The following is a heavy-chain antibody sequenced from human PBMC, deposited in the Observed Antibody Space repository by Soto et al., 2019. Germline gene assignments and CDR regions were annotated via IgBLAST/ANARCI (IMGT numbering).Heavy chain of an antibody. D-gene: IGHD6-13*01. V-gene: IGHV1-18*01. CDR2: INAYNGNT. CDR1: GYTFTSYG. Sequence: QVQVVQSGAEVKKPGASVKVSCKASGYTFTSYGISWVRQAPGQGLEWMGWINAYNGNTKYAQKLQGRVTLTTDTSTSTAYMELRSLRSDDTDVYYGARDLGGGISAPWGQGSLVTVSS. J-gene: IGHJ5*02. CDR3: ARDLGGGISAP.